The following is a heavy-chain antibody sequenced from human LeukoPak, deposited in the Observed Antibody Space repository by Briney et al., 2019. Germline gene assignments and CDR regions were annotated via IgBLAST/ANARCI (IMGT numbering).Heavy chain of an antibody. CDR3: ARRGEHYVWGSYRYGVHAFDI. CDR2: ISSGSSFI. CDR1: GFTFGSYA. Sequence: GGSLRLSCAASGFTFGSYAMNWVRQAPGKGLEWVSSISSGSSFIYYADSVKGRFTISRDNAKNSLYLQMNSLRAEDTAVYYCARRGEHYVWGSYRYGVHAFDIWGQGTMVTVSS. D-gene: IGHD3-16*02. J-gene: IGHJ3*02. V-gene: IGHV3-21*04.